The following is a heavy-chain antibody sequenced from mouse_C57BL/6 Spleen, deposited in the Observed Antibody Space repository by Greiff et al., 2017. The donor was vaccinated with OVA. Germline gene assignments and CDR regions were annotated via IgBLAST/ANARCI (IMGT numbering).Heavy chain of an antibody. D-gene: IGHD1-1*01. Sequence: EVKLVESGPGLAKPSQTLSLTCSVTGYSITSDYWNWIRKFPGNKLEYMGYISYSGSTYYNPSLKSRISITRDTSKNQYYLQLNSVTTEDTATYYCARSGYYGSSYVGYFDVWGTGTTVTVSS. CDR1: GYSITSDY. V-gene: IGHV3-8*01. CDR3: ARSGYYGSSYVGYFDV. CDR2: ISYSGST. J-gene: IGHJ1*03.